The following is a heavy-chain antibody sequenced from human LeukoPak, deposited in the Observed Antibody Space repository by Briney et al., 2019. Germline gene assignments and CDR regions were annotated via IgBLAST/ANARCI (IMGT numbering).Heavy chain of an antibody. Sequence: GGSLRLSCAASGFTFSNAWMSWVRQAPGKGVEWGGRIKSKTDGGTTDYAAPVKGRFTISRDDSINTLYLQMNSLKTEDTDVYYCTSGHSSSWYRGAFDIWRQARMVSVCS. CDR2: IKSKTDGGTT. J-gene: IGHJ3*02. D-gene: IGHD6-13*01. V-gene: IGHV3-15*01. CDR1: GFTFSNAW. CDR3: TSGHSSSWYRGAFDI.